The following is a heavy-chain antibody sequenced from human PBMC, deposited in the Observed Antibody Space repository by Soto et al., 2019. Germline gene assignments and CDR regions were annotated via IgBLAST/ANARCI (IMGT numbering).Heavy chain of an antibody. V-gene: IGHV2-5*02. J-gene: IGHJ6*02. CDR1: GFSLSTSGVG. D-gene: IGHD2-15*01. CDR3: AYLPCSGGSCYWFSFSGMDV. Sequence: QITWKESGRTLVKPTQTLTLTYAFSGFSLSTSGVGVAWIRHPPGKALEWLALIYWDDDKRYRPSLESRLTITKDTSKNQVVLTMTNMDSVATATYYCAYLPCSGGSCYWFSFSGMDVWGQGTTVTVSS. CDR2: IYWDDDK.